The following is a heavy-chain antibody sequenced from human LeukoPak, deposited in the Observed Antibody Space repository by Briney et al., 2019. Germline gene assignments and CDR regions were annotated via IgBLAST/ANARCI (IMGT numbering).Heavy chain of an antibody. D-gene: IGHD3-10*01. Sequence: SEPLSLTCTVSGGSISSSSHYWGWIRQPPGKGLERIGSIYSSGSTYYNPSLKSRVTIPVDTSKNQFSLNLRSVTAADTAVYYCARRLTSGSYSFDYWGQGTLVAVSS. CDR1: GGSISSSSHY. V-gene: IGHV4-39*01. CDR2: IYSSGST. CDR3: ARRLTSGSYSFDY. J-gene: IGHJ4*02.